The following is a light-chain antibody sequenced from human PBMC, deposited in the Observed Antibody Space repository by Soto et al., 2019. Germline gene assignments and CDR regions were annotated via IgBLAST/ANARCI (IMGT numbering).Light chain of an antibody. CDR1: SSDVGGYNY. V-gene: IGLV2-14*01. CDR2: EVS. Sequence: QSALTQPASVSGSPGQSITISCTGTSSDVGGYNYVSWYQQHPGKAPKLMIYEVSNRPSGVSNRFSGSKSGNTASLTISGLQAEDEADYYCSSYTSSSTLSFVFGTGTKLPVL. J-gene: IGLJ1*01. CDR3: SSYTSSSTLSFV.